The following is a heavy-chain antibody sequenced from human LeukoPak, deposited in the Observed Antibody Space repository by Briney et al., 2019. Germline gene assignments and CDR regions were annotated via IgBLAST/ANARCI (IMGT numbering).Heavy chain of an antibody. Sequence: GGSLRLSCAASGFTFSSYAMSWVRQAPGKGLEWVSAISGSGGSTYYADSVKGRFTISRDNSKNTLYLQMSSLRAEDTAVYYCAKDRLLYYYFDYWGQGTLVTVSS. CDR1: GFTFSSYA. CDR2: ISGSGGST. CDR3: AKDRLLYYYFDY. V-gene: IGHV3-23*01. D-gene: IGHD2-15*01. J-gene: IGHJ4*02.